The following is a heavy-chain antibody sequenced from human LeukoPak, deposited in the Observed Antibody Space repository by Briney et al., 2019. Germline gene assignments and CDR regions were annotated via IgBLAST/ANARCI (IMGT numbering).Heavy chain of an antibody. CDR1: GYTFTSYY. J-gene: IGHJ6*03. CDR2: INPNSGGT. D-gene: IGHD5-24*01. V-gene: IGHV1-2*02. Sequence: ASVKVSCKASGYTFTSYYMHWVRQAPGLGLERMGWINPNSGGTNYAQKFQGSVTMTRDTSLSTAYMELRRLRSDDTAVYYCARVKRSRDGYNPYMDVWGKGTTVTVSS. CDR3: ARVKRSRDGYNPYMDV.